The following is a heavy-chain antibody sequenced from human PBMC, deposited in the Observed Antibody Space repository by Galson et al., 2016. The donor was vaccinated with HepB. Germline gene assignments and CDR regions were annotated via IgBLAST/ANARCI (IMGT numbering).Heavy chain of an antibody. CDR3: ARHECRGSDCFSAYDF. CDR1: GYRFANCW. D-gene: IGHD2-21*02. Sequence: QSGAEVKKPGESLKISCKGSGYRFANCWIGWVRQMPGKGLESMGIVYPGNSEIRYSPSFQGQVTISADKSITTVYLQWNSLKASDSAIYYCARHECRGSDCFSAYDFWGQGTVVTVSS. CDR2: VYPGNSEI. V-gene: IGHV5-51*01. J-gene: IGHJ3*01.